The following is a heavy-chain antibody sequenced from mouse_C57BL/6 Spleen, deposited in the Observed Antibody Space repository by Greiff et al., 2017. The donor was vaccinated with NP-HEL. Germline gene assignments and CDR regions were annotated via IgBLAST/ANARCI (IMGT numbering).Heavy chain of an antibody. CDR1: GFNIKDDY. Sequence: VQLQESGAELVRPGASVKLSCTASGFNIKDDYMHWVKQRPEQGLEWIGWIDPENGDTEYASKFQGKATITADTSSNTAYLQLSSLTSEDTAVYYCTTGGLGQDYWGQGTTLTVSS. CDR3: TTGGLGQDY. J-gene: IGHJ2*01. CDR2: IDPENGDT. D-gene: IGHD4-1*01. V-gene: IGHV14-4*01.